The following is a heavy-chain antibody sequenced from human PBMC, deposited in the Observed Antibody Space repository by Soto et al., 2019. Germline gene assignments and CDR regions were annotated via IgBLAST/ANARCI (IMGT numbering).Heavy chain of an antibody. CDR1: GYTFTSYP. J-gene: IGHJ6*02. Sequence: ASVKVSCKASGYTFTSYPTHWVRQAPGQRLEWMGWIDAGNGNTKYSQKFRGRVTFTTDTSASTAYMDLSSLRSEDTAVYYCARAGHSYAFLYYGMYVWVHGTT. V-gene: IGHV1-3*01. CDR2: IDAGNGNT. CDR3: ARAGHSYAFLYYGMYV. D-gene: IGHD5-18*01.